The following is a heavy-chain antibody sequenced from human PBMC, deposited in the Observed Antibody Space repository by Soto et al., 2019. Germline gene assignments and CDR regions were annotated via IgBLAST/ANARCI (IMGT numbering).Heavy chain of an antibody. CDR2: ISYDGSNK. CDR1: GFTFSSYG. J-gene: IGHJ5*02. CDR3: ATLMTTVTAGGVHWFAP. V-gene: IGHV3-30*03. D-gene: IGHD4-17*01. Sequence: QVQLVESGGGVVQPGRSLRLSCAASGFTFSSYGMHWVRQAPGKGLEWVAVISYDGSNKYYADSVKGRFTISRDNSKNTLYLQMNGRGAEDTALYYCATLMTTVTAGGVHWFAPWGQGTLVPVSS.